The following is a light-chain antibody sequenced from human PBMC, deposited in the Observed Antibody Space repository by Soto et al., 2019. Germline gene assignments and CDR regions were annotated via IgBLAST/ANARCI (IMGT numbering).Light chain of an antibody. CDR1: QSLPSTW. CDR3: QQYAARSPWT. CDR2: KGS. V-gene: IGKV1-5*03. J-gene: IGKJ1*01. Sequence: DVQMTQSPSTLSASVGDEVTITCRASQSLPSTWLAWFQQRPGKAPNVLIYKGSALASGVSSRFSGSGSGTEFTLTISSLQPDDFATYFCQQYAARSPWTFGQGTRV.